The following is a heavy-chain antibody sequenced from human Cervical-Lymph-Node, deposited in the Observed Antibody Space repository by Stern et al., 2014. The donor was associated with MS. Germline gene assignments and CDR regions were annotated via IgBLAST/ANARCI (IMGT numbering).Heavy chain of an antibody. Sequence: EVQLLESGGGLVKPGGSLRLSWAASGFTFSSYSMNWVRQAPGKGLEWVGSISSGGSYIYYAGSLKGRFRIARDKPQHSTYMPMNSLRAEDTAVYYCARGRGGNYRYYFDYWGQGTLVTVSS. CDR2: ISSGGSYI. J-gene: IGHJ4*02. CDR3: ARGRGGNYRYYFDY. D-gene: IGHD4-23*01. CDR1: GFTFSSYS. V-gene: IGHV3-21*01.